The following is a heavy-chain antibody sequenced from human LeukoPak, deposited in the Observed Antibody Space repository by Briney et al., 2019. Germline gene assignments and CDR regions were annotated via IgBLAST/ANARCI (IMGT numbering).Heavy chain of an antibody. V-gene: IGHV4-59*01. CDR3: ARGRDCSSTSCYSGYYYYGMDV. CDR1: GGSISSYY. D-gene: IGHD2-2*02. CDR2: IYYSGST. Sequence: SETLSLTCTVSGGSISSYYWSWIRQPPGKGLEWIGYIYYSGSTNYNPSLKSRVTISVDTSKNQFSLKLSSVTAADTAVYYCARGRDCSSTSCYSGYYYYGMDVWGQGTTVTVSS. J-gene: IGHJ6*02.